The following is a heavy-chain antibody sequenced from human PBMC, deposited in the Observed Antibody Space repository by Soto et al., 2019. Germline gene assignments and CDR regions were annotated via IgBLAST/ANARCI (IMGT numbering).Heavy chain of an antibody. CDR1: GYTFTSYY. CDR2: INPSGGNT. CDR3: ARDLRLHLGELSLGY. V-gene: IGHV1-46*01. Sequence: ASVKVSCKASGYTFTSYYMHWVRQAPGQGLEWMGRINPSGGNTSYAQKLQGRVTMTTDTSTSTAYMELRSLRSDDTAVYYCARDLRLHLGELSLGYWGQGTLVTVS. D-gene: IGHD3-16*02. J-gene: IGHJ4*02.